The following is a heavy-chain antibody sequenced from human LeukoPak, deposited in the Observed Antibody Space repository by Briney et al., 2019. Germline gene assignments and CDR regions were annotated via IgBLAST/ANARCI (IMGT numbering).Heavy chain of an antibody. J-gene: IGHJ6*03. V-gene: IGHV3-23*01. CDR1: GFTFSSYA. CDR2: ISGSGGST. CDR3: AKGPAPVWFGVYYYMDV. D-gene: IGHD3-10*01. Sequence: GGSLRLSCAASGFTFSSYAMSWVRQAPGKGLEWVSAISGSGGSTYYADSVKGRFTISRDNSKNTLYLQMNSLRAEDTAVYYCAKGPAPVWFGVYYYMDVWGKGTTVTVSS.